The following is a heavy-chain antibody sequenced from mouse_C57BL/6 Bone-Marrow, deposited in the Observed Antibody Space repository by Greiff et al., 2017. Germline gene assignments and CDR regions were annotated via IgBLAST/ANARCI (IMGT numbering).Heavy chain of an antibody. CDR1: GFTFSSYA. CDR2: ISDGGSYT. J-gene: IGHJ4*01. V-gene: IGHV5-4*03. D-gene: IGHD2-1*01. Sequence: DVMLVESGGGLVKPGGSLKLSCAASGFTFSSYAMSWVRQTPEKRLEWVATISDGGSYTYYPDNVKGRFTISRDNAKNNLYLQMSHLKSEDTAMYYCARGGNYVDYAMDYWGQGTSVTVSS. CDR3: ARGGNYVDYAMDY.